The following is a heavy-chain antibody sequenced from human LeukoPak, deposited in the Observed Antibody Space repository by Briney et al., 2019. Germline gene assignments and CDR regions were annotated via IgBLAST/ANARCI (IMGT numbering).Heavy chain of an antibody. CDR2: ISSSSSTI. V-gene: IGHV3-48*01. CDR3: ARILGTADGYVSEYYFDY. J-gene: IGHJ4*02. Sequence: GGSLRLSCAASGFTFSSYSMNWVRQAPGKGLEWVSYISSSSSTIYYADSVKGRFTISRDNAKNSLYLQMNSLRAEDTAVYYCARILGTADGYVSEYYFDYWGQGTLVTVSS. D-gene: IGHD5-12*01. CDR1: GFTFSSYS.